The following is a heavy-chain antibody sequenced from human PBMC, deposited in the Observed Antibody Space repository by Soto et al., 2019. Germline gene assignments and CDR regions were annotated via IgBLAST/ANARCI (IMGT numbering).Heavy chain of an antibody. Sequence: ASVKVSCKASGYTFTSYAMHWVRQAPGQRLEWMGWINAGSGNTKYSQKFQGRVTITRDTSASTAYMELSSLRSEDTAVYYCAREAVDVWGSYRYMLGYFDYWGQGTLVTVSS. J-gene: IGHJ4*02. V-gene: IGHV1-3*01. D-gene: IGHD3-16*02. CDR3: AREAVDVWGSYRYMLGYFDY. CDR2: INAGSGNT. CDR1: GYTFTSYA.